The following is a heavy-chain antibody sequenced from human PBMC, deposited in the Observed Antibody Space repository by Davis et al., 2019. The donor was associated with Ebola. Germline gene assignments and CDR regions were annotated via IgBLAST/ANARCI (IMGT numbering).Heavy chain of an antibody. V-gene: IGHV1-2*02. CDR3: AREVGETKLDQ. J-gene: IGHJ4*02. CDR2: INPNSGGT. CDR1: GYSLTSVTGYF. Sequence: ASVKVSCKTSGYSLTSVTGYFVHWVRQAPGQGLEWLGWINPNSGGTDYAQKFQGRVTLTADESTSTAYMELTNLRSDDTAVYYCAREVGETKLDQWGQGTLVTVSS. D-gene: IGHD1-26*01.